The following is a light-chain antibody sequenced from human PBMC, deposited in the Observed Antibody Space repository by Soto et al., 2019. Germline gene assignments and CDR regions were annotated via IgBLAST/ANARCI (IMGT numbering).Light chain of an antibody. CDR2: YDD. CDR1: RSNVGNNA. V-gene: IGLV1-36*01. CDR3: AVWDDSLNAVV. Sequence: QSVLTQPPSVSAAPRQRVTISCSGSRSNVGNNAVNWYQQLPGKAPKLLIYYDDLLPSGVSDRFSGSKSGTSASLAISGLQSEDEADYYCAVWDDSLNAVVFGGGIQLTVL. J-gene: IGLJ2*01.